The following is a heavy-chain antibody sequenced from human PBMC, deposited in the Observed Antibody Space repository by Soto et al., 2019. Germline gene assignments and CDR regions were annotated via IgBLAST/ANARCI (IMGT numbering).Heavy chain of an antibody. V-gene: IGHV1-69*08. CDR2: IIPILGIA. CDR1: GGTFSSYT. D-gene: IGHD2-2*01. CDR3: AREGYCSSTSCPRYYYYYYGMDV. J-gene: IGHJ6*02. Sequence: QVQLVQSGAEVKKPGSSVKVSCKASGGTFSSYTISWVRQAPGQGLEWMGRIIPILGIANYAQKFQGRVTITADKSTSTAYMELSSLRSEDTAVYYCAREGYCSSTSCPRYYYYYYGMDVWGQGTTVTVSS.